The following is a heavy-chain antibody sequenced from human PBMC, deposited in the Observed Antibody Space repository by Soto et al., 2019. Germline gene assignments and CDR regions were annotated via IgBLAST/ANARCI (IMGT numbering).Heavy chain of an antibody. CDR2: IWYDGSDK. CDR1: GFAFSSFG. D-gene: IGHD3-16*01. V-gene: IGHV3-33*01. J-gene: IGHJ4*02. CDR3: AFGNLSYYFDY. Sequence: GSLRLSCAASGFAFSSFGMHWVRQAPGKGLEWVAIIWYDGSDKYYADSVKGRFTISRDNSKNTLYLQMNSLRAEDTAVYHCAFGNLSYYFDYWGQGTPVTVSS.